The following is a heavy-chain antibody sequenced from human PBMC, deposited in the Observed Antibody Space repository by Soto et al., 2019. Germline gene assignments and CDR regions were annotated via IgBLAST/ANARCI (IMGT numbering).Heavy chain of an antibody. CDR3: ARECSSSWCWEAFVV. D-gene: IGHD6-13*01. CDR1: GFTFSSYA. J-gene: IGHJ3*01. CDR2: ISGSGGST. V-gene: IGHV3-23*01. Sequence: EVQLLESGGGLVQPGGSLRLSCAASGFTFSSYAMSWVRQAPGKGLEWVSVISGSGGSTYSADAVKGRFTISRDTSRSTLYLQMSSVRAEDTAVYYCARECSSSWCWEAFVVWGPGTMGTVSS.